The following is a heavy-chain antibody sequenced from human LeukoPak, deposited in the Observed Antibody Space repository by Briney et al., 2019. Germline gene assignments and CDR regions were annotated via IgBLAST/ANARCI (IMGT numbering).Heavy chain of an antibody. CDR2: IKPNSGGT. V-gene: IGHV1-2*02. J-gene: IGHJ5*02. D-gene: IGHD3-16*02. CDR3: ARIIDLFNWFDP. Sequence: ASVKVSCKASGYTFTDYYMHWVRQAPGQGLEWMGWIKPNSGGTNYAQKFQGRVTMTRDTSISTAYMELSRLRSDDTAVYYCARIIDLFNWFDPWGQGTLVTVSS. CDR1: GYTFTDYY.